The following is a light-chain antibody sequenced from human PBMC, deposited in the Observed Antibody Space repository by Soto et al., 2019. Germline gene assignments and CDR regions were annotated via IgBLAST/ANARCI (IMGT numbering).Light chain of an antibody. V-gene: IGKV3-11*01. CDR2: DAS. CDR3: QQPSNWPLT. CDR1: QGVSNY. Sequence: EIVLTQSPATLSLSPGERATLSCRASQGVSNYLAWYQQKPGQAPRLLIYDASNRATGIPARFSGSGSGTDFTLTISSLESEDFAVYYCQQPSNWPLTFGQGTKLEIK. J-gene: IGKJ2*01.